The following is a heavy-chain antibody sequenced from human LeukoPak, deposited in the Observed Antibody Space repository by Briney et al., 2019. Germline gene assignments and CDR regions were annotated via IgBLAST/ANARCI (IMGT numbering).Heavy chain of an antibody. CDR1: GFTFSHYS. J-gene: IGHJ6*03. D-gene: IGHD5-24*01. V-gene: IGHV3-7*01. Sequence: PGGSLRLSCAASGFTFSHYSMNWVRQAPGKGLEWVANIKQDGSEKYYVDSVKGRFTISRDNAKNSLYLQMNSLRAEDTAVYYCARGVRDGYNSREDFFRYFTKKKYYMDVWGKGTTVTVSS. CDR3: ARGVRDGYNSREDFFRYFTKKKYYMDV. CDR2: IKQDGSEK.